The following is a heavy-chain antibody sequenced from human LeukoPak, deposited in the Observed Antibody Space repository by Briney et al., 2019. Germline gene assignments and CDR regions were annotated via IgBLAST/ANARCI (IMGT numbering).Heavy chain of an antibody. Sequence: PSETLSLTCAVYGGSFSGYYWSWIRQPPGKGLEWIGEINHSGSTNYNPSLKSRVTISVDTSKNQFSLKLSSVTAADTAVYYCARGRRGIATSPFDIWGQGTMVTVSS. V-gene: IGHV4-34*01. CDR1: GGSFSGYY. CDR3: ARGRRGIATSPFDI. D-gene: IGHD6-13*01. CDR2: INHSGST. J-gene: IGHJ3*02.